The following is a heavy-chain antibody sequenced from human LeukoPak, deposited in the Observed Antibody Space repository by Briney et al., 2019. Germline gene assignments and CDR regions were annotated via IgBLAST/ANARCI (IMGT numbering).Heavy chain of an antibody. V-gene: IGHV4-39*01. D-gene: IGHD4-23*01. CDR3: ARHEASVGPLLYYYYYMDV. CDR2: IYYSGST. J-gene: IGHJ6*03. CDR1: GGSISSSSYY. Sequence: SETLSLTCTVSGGSISSSSYYWGWIRQPPAKGLEWIGSIYYSGSTYYNPSLKSRVTISVDTSKNQFSLKLSSVTAADTAVYYCARHEASVGPLLYYYYYMDVWGKGTTVTVSS.